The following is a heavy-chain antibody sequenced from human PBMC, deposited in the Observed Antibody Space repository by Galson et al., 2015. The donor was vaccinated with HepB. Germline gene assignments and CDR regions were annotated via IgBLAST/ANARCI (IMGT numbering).Heavy chain of an antibody. D-gene: IGHD6-6*01. V-gene: IGHV4-31*02. J-gene: IGHJ6*03. CDR2: IYYSGST. Sequence: TVSGGSISSGGYYWSWIRQHPGKGLEWIGYIYYSGSTYYNPSLKSRVTTSVDTSKNQFSLKLSSVTAADTAVYYCARRRRAARWYYMDVWGKGTTVTVSS. CDR1: GGSISSGGYY. CDR3: ARRRRAARWYYMDV.